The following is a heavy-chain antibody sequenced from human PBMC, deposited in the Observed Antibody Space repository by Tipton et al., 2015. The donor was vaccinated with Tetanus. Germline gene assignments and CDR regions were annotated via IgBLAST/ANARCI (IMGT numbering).Heavy chain of an antibody. CDR2: ISGSGGST. D-gene: IGHD3-10*01. J-gene: IGHJ4*02. Sequence: SLRLSCAASGFTFSSYAMSWVRQAPGKGLEWVSAISGSGGSTYYADSVKGRFTISRDNSKNTLYLQMNSLRAEDTAVYYCAKTPVYYYGSGRRYFDYWGQGTLVTVSS. V-gene: IGHV3-23*01. CDR3: AKTPVYYYGSGRRYFDY. CDR1: GFTFSSYA.